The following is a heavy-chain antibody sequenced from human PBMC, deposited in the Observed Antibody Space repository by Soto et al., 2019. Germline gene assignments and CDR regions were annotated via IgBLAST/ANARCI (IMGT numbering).Heavy chain of an antibody. CDR2: IDSDGSIT. V-gene: IGHV3-74*01. J-gene: IGHJ4*02. D-gene: IGHD2-21*02. CDR1: GFTFNTW. CDR3: ATLGLQQAF. Sequence: GSLRLSCAASGFTFNTWMHWFRQAPGEGLVWVSSIDSDGSITSYADSVKGRFTISRDNAKNTLYLQMNSLRAEDTAVYYCATLGLQQAFWGQGTLVTVSS.